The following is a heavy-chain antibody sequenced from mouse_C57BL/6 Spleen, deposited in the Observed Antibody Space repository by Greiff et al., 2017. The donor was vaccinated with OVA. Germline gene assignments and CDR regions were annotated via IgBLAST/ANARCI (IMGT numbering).Heavy chain of an antibody. D-gene: IGHD2-4*01. CDR2: IYPRDGST. CDR3: ARDYDYGEAWFAY. J-gene: IGHJ3*01. V-gene: IGHV1-78*01. CDR1: GYTFTDHT. Sequence: VKLMESDAELVKPGASVKISCKVSGYTFTDHTIHWMKQRPEQGLEWIGYIYPRDGSTKYNEKFKGKATLTADKSSSTAYMQLNSLTSEDSAVYFCARDYDYGEAWFAYWGQGTLVTVSA.